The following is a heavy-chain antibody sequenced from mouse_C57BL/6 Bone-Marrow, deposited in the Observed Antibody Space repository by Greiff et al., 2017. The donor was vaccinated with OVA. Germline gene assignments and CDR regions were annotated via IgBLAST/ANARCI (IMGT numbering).Heavy chain of an antibody. V-gene: IGHV1-66*01. CDR2: IYPGSGNT. D-gene: IGHD2-1*01. CDR3: ARGDLYYGNLYYFDY. Sequence: QVQLQQSGPELVKPGASVKISCKASGYSFTSYYIHWVKQRPGQGLEWIGWIYPGSGNTKYNEKFKGKATLTADTSSSTAYMQLSSLTSEDSAVYYCARGDLYYGNLYYFDYWGQGTTLTVSS. J-gene: IGHJ2*01. CDR1: GYSFTSYY.